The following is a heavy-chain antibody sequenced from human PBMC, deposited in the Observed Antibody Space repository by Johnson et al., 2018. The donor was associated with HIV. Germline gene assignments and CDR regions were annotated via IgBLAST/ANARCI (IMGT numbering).Heavy chain of an antibody. J-gene: IGHJ3*02. Sequence: QEQLVESGGGLVKPGGSLILSCAASGFTFSDYYMNWIRQAPVKGLEWVSYISSSTNTIYYADSVKGRFTISRDNAKNSLALQMNSLRAEDTAVYYCVRDAFDYRDASGRFGGAGFDIWGQGTVVTVSS. V-gene: IGHV3-11*04. CDR1: GFTFSDYY. CDR2: ISSSTNTI. D-gene: IGHD3-16*01. CDR3: VRDAFDYRDASGRFGGAGFDI.